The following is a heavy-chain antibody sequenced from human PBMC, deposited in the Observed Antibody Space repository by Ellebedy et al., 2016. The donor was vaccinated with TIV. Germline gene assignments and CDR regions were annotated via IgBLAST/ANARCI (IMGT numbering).Heavy chain of an antibody. Sequence: MPSETLSLTCNVSGGSISTFYWSWIRQPPGKGLEFIGYIYYIGITNYNPSLESRVAISIDTSENQFSLRLSSVTAADTPVDYGAAYYGGRFDYWGQGTLVTVSS. CDR2: IYYIGIT. CDR1: GGSISTFY. CDR3: AAYYGGRFDY. D-gene: IGHD4-23*01. J-gene: IGHJ4*02. V-gene: IGHV4-59*01.